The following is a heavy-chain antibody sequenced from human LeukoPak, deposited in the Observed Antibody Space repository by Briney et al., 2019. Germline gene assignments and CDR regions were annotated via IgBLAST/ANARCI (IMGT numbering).Heavy chain of an antibody. Sequence: SQTLSLTCAVSGGSISSGGYSWSWIRQPPGKGLEWIGYIYHSGSTYYNPSLKSRVTISVDRSKNQFSLELSSVTAADTAVYYCARAEYYYDSSGYYPGIFDYWGQGTLVTVSS. D-gene: IGHD3-22*01. CDR3: ARAEYYYDSSGYYPGIFDY. CDR1: GGSISSGGYS. J-gene: IGHJ4*02. CDR2: IYHSGST. V-gene: IGHV4-30-2*01.